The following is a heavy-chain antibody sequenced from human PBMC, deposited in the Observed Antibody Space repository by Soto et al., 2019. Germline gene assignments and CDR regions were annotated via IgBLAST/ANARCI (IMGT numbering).Heavy chain of an antibody. CDR2: IYYTGST. CDR1: GGSISSYY. V-gene: IGHV4-59*01. CDR3: ARGRYCRSTSCYGDNWFDP. Sequence: PLETLSLTCNVSGGSISSYYWSWIQQPPGKGLEWIGYIYYTGSTDYNLSLKSRVAISVDTSKNQSSLKLTSVTAADTAVYYCARGRYCRSTSCYGDNWFDPWGQGTLVTSPQ. D-gene: IGHD2-2*01. J-gene: IGHJ5*02.